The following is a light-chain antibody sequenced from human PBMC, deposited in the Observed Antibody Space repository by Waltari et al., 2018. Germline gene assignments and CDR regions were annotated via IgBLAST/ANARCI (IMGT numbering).Light chain of an antibody. J-gene: IGLJ3*02. Sequence: NFMLTTPHSVSESPGKTVTISCTRSSGSIASNYVPWYQQRPGSSPTTVIYEENQRPSGVPDRFSGSIDSSSNSASLTISGLKTEDEADYYCQSYDSSNPWVFGGGTKLTVL. CDR3: QSYDSSNPWV. CDR1: SGSIASNY. CDR2: EEN. V-gene: IGLV6-57*01.